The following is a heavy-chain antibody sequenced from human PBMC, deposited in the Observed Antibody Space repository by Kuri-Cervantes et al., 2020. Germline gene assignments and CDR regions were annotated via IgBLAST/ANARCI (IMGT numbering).Heavy chain of an antibody. Sequence: LSLTCAASGFTFDDYAMHWVRQAPGKGLEWVSGISWNSGSIGYADSVKGRFTISRDNAKNSLYLQMNSLRDEDTAVYYCARERPRGANYFDYWGRGTLVTVSS. CDR2: ISWNSGSI. D-gene: IGHD5-12*01. J-gene: IGHJ4*02. CDR3: ARERPRGANYFDY. V-gene: IGHV3-9*01. CDR1: GFTFDDYA.